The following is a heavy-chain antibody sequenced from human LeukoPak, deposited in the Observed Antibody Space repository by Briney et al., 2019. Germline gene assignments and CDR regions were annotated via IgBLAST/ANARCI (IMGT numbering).Heavy chain of an antibody. CDR2: INYSGST. D-gene: IGHD2-2*01. Sequence: NPSETLSLTCTVSGGSISSYYWSWLRQPPGKGLEWIGYINYSGSTNYNPSLKSRVTISLDTSKNQFSLKLNSVTAADTADYYCAREGAAPMYYYYMDDWGKGTTVTVSS. V-gene: IGHV4-59*01. CDR3: AREGAAPMYYYYMDD. CDR1: GGSISSYY. J-gene: IGHJ6*03.